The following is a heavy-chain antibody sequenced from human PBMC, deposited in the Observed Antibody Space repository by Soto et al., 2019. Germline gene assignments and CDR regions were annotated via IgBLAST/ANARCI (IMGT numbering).Heavy chain of an antibody. J-gene: IGHJ4*02. D-gene: IGHD6-13*01. CDR2: ISYDGSNK. V-gene: IGHV3-30-3*01. Sequence: GGSLRLSCAASGFTFSSYAMHWVRQAPGKGLEWVAVISYDGSNKYYADSVKGRFTISRDNSKNTLYLQMNSLRAEDTAVYYCARASSSWYYFDYWGQGTLVTVSS. CDR1: GFTFSSYA. CDR3: ARASSSWYYFDY.